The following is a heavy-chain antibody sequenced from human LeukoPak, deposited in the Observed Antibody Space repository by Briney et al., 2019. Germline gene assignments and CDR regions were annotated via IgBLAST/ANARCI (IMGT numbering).Heavy chain of an antibody. J-gene: IGHJ4*02. V-gene: IGHV3-23*01. CDR2: ISGSGGGT. CDR3: ATRGVVIRVILVGFHKEAYYFDS. Sequence: HSGGSLRLSCAVSGITVSNYGMSWVRQSPGKGLEWVAGISGSGGGTNYADSVKGRFTISRDNFKNTLYLQMNSLRAEDTAVYFCATRGVVIRVILVGFHKEAYYFDSWGQGALVTVSS. CDR1: GITVSNYG. D-gene: IGHD3-22*01.